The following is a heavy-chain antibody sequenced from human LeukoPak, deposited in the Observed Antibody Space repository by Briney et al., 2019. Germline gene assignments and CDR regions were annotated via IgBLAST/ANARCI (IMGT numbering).Heavy chain of an antibody. CDR2: INPNSGGT. CDR1: GYTFTGYY. CDR3: ARDRYDFWSGANDY. D-gene: IGHD3-3*01. Sequence: GASVKVSCKASGYTFTGYYMHWVRQAPGRGLEWMGWINPNSGGTNYAQKFQGRVTMTRDTSISTAYMELSRLRSDDTAVYYCARDRYDFWSGANDYWGQGTLVTVSS. V-gene: IGHV1-2*02. J-gene: IGHJ4*02.